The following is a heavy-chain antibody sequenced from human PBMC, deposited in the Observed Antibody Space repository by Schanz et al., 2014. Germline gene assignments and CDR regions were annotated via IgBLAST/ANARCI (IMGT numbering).Heavy chain of an antibody. CDR2: ISAYSGNS. CDR1: GYTLTGFG. CDR3: ARDRGHVEQLVLEWYYAMDV. J-gene: IGHJ6*02. Sequence: QVQLVQSGAEVKKPGASVKVSCKASGYTLTGFGVSWVRQAPGQGREWMGWISAYSGNSKYAQKLQGRVTMTTDTSTSTAYMELRSLRSDDTAVYYCARDRGHVEQLVLEWYYAMDVWGQGTTVAVSS. V-gene: IGHV1-18*01. D-gene: IGHD6-6*01.